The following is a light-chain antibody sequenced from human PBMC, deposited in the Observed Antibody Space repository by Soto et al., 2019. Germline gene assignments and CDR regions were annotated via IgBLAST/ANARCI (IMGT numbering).Light chain of an antibody. CDR2: GAS. Sequence: DIQMTQSPSSLSASVGDRVAITCRSSQSISDYLNWYQQKPGKALKLVIYGASNLQSGVPPRFSGSGSGTEFSLTIINLQPDDCATYYCQQYENYWTFGQGTRVEIK. CDR1: QSISDY. V-gene: IGKV1-5*01. J-gene: IGKJ1*01. CDR3: QQYENYWT.